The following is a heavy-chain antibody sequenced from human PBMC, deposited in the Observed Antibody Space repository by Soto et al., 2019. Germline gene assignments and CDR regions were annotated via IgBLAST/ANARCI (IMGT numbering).Heavy chain of an antibody. CDR1: GGSISSYY. J-gene: IGHJ6*02. CDR3: ARVNGVLITGTYYYYYGMDV. V-gene: IGHV4-59*01. CDR2: IYYSGST. D-gene: IGHD3-22*01. Sequence: PSETLSLTCTVSGGSISSYYWSWIRQPPGKGPEWIGYIYYSGSTNYNPSLKSRVTISVDTSKNQFSLKLSSVTAADTAVYYCARVNGVLITGTYYYYYGMDVWGQGTTVTVSS.